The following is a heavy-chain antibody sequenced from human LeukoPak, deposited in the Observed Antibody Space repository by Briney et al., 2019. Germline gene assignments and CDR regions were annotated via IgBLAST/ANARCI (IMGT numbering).Heavy chain of an antibody. CDR3: ARQWGSSYVVDYLDY. J-gene: IGHJ4*02. CDR2: INHSGST. CDR1: GYSTSSGYY. Sequence: PSETLSLTCAVSGYSTSSGYYWGCIRQPPGKDLVLVGSINHSGSTYFNTSIKGRVTISVDTSKNQCSLKLSSVTAADTPVYYCARQWGSSYVVDYLDYWGQGTLVNVSS. D-gene: IGHD6-6*01. V-gene: IGHV4-38-2*01.